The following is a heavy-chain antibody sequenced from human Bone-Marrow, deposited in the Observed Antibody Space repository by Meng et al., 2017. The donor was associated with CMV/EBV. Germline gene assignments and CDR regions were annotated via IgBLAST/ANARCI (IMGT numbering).Heavy chain of an antibody. J-gene: IGHJ4*02. D-gene: IGHD5-18*01. Sequence: ASVKVSCKASDYTFTSYGISWVRQAPGQGLEWMGWISAYNGNTNYAQKLQGRVTMTTDTSTSTAYMELRSLRSDDTAVYYCARAGRYGYGPNGIFDYWGQGTLVTVSS. CDR2: ISAYNGNT. CDR3: ARAGRYGYGPNGIFDY. CDR1: DYTFTSYG. V-gene: IGHV1-18*01.